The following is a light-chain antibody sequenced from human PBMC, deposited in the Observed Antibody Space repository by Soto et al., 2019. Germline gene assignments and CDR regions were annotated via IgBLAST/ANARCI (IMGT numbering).Light chain of an antibody. J-gene: IGKJ1*01. V-gene: IGKV3-20*01. Sequence: IVLTQSPDTLSLSPGERASLSCRASRSVSFAYVAWYQLRPGQAPRLLIYGASSRATGIPDRFSGSGSGTDFTLTIGRLEPEDSAVYYCQYTRTFGQGTKVEVK. CDR3: QYTRT. CDR2: GAS. CDR1: RSVSFAY.